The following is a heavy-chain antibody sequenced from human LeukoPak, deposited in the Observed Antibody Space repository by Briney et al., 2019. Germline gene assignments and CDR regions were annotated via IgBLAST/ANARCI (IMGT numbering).Heavy chain of an antibody. CDR1: GFNFDTYA. J-gene: IGHJ4*02. D-gene: IGHD3-10*01. CDR2: IWHDGSHK. Sequence: PGRSLRLSCAASGFNFDTYAMHWVRQAPGQGLEWVALIWHDGSHKFYSNSVRGQFTISRDNSKNTVYLQMNNLRPDDTAVYYCAREIFGSGRYPDFWGQGTLVTVSS. CDR3: AREIFGSGRYPDF. V-gene: IGHV3-33*01.